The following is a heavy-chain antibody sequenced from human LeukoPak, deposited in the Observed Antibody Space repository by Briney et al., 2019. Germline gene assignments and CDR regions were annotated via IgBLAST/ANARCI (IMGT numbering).Heavy chain of an antibody. CDR2: ISGSGGST. Sequence: GGSLRLSCAASGFTFSNYWMSWVRQAPGKGLEWVSAISGSGGSTYYADSVKGRFTISRDNSKNTLYLQMNSLRAEDTAVYYCAKGPSVWDWFDPWGQGTLVTVSS. CDR1: GFTFSNYW. J-gene: IGHJ5*02. V-gene: IGHV3-23*01. CDR3: AKGPSVWDWFDP. D-gene: IGHD3-16*01.